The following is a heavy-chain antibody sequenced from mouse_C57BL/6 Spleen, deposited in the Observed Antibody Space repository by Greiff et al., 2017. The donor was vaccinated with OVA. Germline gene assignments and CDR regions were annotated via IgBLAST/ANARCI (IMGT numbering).Heavy chain of an antibody. CDR2: IHPNSGST. CDR1: GYTFTSYW. J-gene: IGHJ4*01. Sequence: QVQLQQPGAELVKPGASVKMSCKASGYTFTSYWMHWVKQRPGQGLEWIGMIHPNSGSTNYNEKFKSKATLTVDKSSSTAYMQLSSLTSEDSAVYYCARFFRIPMDYWGQGTSVTVSS. V-gene: IGHV1-64*01. CDR3: ARFFRIPMDY.